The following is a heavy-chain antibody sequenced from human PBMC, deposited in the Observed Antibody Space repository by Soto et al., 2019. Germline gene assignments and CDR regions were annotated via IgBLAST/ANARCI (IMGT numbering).Heavy chain of an antibody. CDR1: GFTFSNYA. Sequence: GGSLRLSCAASGFTFSNYAMTWVRQAPGKGLEWVSVITGSGGGTYFVDSVKGRFTISRDNSKNTVYPQMNSLRAEDTAVYYCAKRPLTAAGFDYWGQGTLVTVSS. CDR2: ITGSGGGT. CDR3: AKRPLTAAGFDY. V-gene: IGHV3-23*01. D-gene: IGHD6-13*01. J-gene: IGHJ4*02.